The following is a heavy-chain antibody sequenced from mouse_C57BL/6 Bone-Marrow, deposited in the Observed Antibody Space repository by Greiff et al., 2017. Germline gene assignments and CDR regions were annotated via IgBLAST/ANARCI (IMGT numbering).Heavy chain of an antibody. Sequence: EVTLVESGGGLVKPGGSLKLSCAASGFTFSSYAMSWVRQTPEKRLEWVATISDGGSYTYYPDNVKGRFTISRDNAKNNLYLQMSHLKSEDTAMYYCARGGYEFAYWGQGTLVTVSA. CDR1: GFTFSSYA. CDR3: ARGGYEFAY. D-gene: IGHD2-3*01. J-gene: IGHJ3*01. CDR2: ISDGGSYT. V-gene: IGHV5-4*03.